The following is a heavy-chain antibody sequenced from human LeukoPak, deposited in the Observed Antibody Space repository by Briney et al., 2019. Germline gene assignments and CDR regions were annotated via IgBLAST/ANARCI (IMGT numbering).Heavy chain of an antibody. CDR2: ISSSSSYI. CDR3: ATGDYGGNPRGFAY. D-gene: IGHD4-23*01. V-gene: IGHV3-21*01. J-gene: IGHJ4*02. CDR1: GFTFSSYI. Sequence: GGSLRLSCAASGFTFSSYIMNRVRQAPGKGLEWVSSISSSSSYIYYADSVKGRFTISRDNAKNSLYLQMNSLRAEDTAVYYSATGDYGGNPRGFAYWGQGTLVTASS.